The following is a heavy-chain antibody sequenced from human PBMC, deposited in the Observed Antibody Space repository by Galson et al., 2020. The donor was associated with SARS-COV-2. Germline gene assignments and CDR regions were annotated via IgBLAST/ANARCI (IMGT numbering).Heavy chain of an antibody. V-gene: IGHV1-18*01. CDR3: ARAHYGGRDRWFDP. CDR1: GYTFTDNY. D-gene: IGHD3-10*01. Sequence: ASVKVSCKASGYTFTDNYISWVRQAPGQGLEWMGWINPYNADTEFAQKFQGRVTMTTDTSTSTAFMELRSLRSDDTAIYYCARAHYGGRDRWFDPWGQGTLVTVSS. J-gene: IGHJ5*02. CDR2: INPYNADT.